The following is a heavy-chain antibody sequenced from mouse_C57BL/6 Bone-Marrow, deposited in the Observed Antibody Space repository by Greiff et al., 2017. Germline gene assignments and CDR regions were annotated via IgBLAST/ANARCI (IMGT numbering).Heavy chain of an antibody. J-gene: IGHJ3*01. D-gene: IGHD1-1*01. CDR1: GFNIKDDY. V-gene: IGHV14-4*01. CDR2: IDPENGDT. Sequence: EVQRVESGAELVRPGASVKLSCTASGFNIKDDYMHWVKQRPEQGLEWIGWIDPENGDTEYASKFQGKATITADTSSNTAYLQLSSLTSEDTAVYYCTTLLHGSSSEGFAYWGQGTLVTVSA. CDR3: TTLLHGSSSEGFAY.